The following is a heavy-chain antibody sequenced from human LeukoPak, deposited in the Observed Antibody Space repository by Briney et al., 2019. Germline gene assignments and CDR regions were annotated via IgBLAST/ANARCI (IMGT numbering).Heavy chain of an antibody. D-gene: IGHD3-10*01. J-gene: IGHJ4*02. V-gene: IGHV3-30*02. CDR2: IRYEGTSN. Sequence: GGFLRLSCATAGFTFSKYGLHWVRQAPGKGLEWLAFIRYEGTSNYYSDSVKGRFTISRDFPKNTLYLQMNNLRAEDTAVYYCVKDTQTIFYGSGSYFSGFDSWGQGTLVTVSP. CDR3: VKDTQTIFYGSGSYFSGFDS. CDR1: GFTFSKYG.